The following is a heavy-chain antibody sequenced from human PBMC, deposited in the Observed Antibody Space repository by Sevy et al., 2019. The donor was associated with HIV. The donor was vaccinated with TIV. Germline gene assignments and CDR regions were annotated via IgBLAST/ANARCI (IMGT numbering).Heavy chain of an antibody. CDR2: ISGSGTRT. J-gene: IGHJ6*03. CDR3: AKGGGGHYDPDEIGYYFYYYNMDV. D-gene: IGHD3-22*01. Sequence: GGSLRLSCAVSGFSFDSYGMTWVRQAPGKGLEWVSAISGSGTRTYYADSVKGRFSISRDNSKNRLYLQRNSLRSEDTAIYYWAKGGGGHYDPDEIGYYFYYYNMDVWGKGTTVTVSS. CDR1: GFSFDSYG. V-gene: IGHV3-23*01.